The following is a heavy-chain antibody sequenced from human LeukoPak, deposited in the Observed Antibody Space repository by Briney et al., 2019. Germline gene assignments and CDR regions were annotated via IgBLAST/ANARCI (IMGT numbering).Heavy chain of an antibody. CDR1: GFTFSSYS. Sequence: GGSLRLSCAASGFTFSSYSMNWVRQAPGKGLEWVSSISSSSSYIYYADSVKGRFTISRDNAKNSLYLQMNSLRAEDTAVYYCARVPHDYGDNWFDPWGQGTLVTVSS. J-gene: IGHJ5*02. D-gene: IGHD4-17*01. V-gene: IGHV3-21*01. CDR3: ARVPHDYGDNWFDP. CDR2: ISSSSSYI.